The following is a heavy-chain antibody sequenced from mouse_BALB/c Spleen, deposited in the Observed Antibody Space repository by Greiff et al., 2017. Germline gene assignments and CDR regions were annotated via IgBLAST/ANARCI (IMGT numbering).Heavy chain of an antibody. Sequence: VQLQQSGAELVRPGALVKLSCKASGFNIKDYYMHWVKQRPEQGLEWIGWIVPENGNTIYDPKFQGKASITADTSSNTAYLQLSSLTSEDTAVYYCASSYSDYDKDYWGQGTTVTVSA. CDR1: GFNIKDYY. CDR2: IVPENGNT. CDR3: ASSYSDYDKDY. V-gene: IGHV14-1*02. J-gene: IGHJ2*01. D-gene: IGHD2-4*01.